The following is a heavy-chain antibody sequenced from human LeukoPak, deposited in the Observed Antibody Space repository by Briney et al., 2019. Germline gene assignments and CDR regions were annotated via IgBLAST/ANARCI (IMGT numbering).Heavy chain of an antibody. CDR1: GFTFSSYA. CDR2: ISGSGGST. J-gene: IGHJ3*02. Sequence: PGGSVRLSCAASGFTFSSYAMSWVRQAPGKGLEWVSAISGSGGSTYYADSVKGRFTISRDNSKNTLYLQMNSLRAEDTAVYYCAKVGGWYYGSGDDIWGQGTMVTVSS. V-gene: IGHV3-23*01. CDR3: AKVGGWYYGSGDDI. D-gene: IGHD3-10*01.